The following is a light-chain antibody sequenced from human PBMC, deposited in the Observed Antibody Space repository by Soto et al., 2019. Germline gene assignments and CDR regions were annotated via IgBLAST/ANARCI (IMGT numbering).Light chain of an antibody. V-gene: IGLV2-14*01. CDR1: SSDVGGYNY. CDR2: DVS. CDR3: HRYLSSCPIV. J-gene: IGLJ1*01. Sequence: QSALTQPASVSGSPGQLITISCTGTSSDVGGYNYVSWYQQHPGKAPKLMIYDVSNRPSGVSNRFSGSKSGNTASLAISGLRAEEEYYYCGHRYLSSCPIVSGPGTK.